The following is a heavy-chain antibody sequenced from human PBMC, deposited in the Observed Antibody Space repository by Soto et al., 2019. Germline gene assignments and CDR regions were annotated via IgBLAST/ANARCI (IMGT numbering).Heavy chain of an antibody. CDR3: ARGSVAARPDHNYYYMDV. CDR2: INHSGST. J-gene: IGHJ6*03. V-gene: IGHV4-34*01. Sequence: SETLSLTCAVYGGSFSGYYWSWIRQPPGKGLEWIGEINHSGSTNYNPSLKSRVTISVDTSKNQFSLKLSSVTAADTAVYYCARGSVAARPDHNYYYMDVWGKGTTVTVSS. CDR1: GGSFSGYY. D-gene: IGHD6-6*01.